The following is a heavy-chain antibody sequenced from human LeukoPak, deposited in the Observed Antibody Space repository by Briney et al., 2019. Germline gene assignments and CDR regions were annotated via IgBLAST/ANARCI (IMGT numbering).Heavy chain of an antibody. V-gene: IGHV4-39*01. Sequence: PSETLSLTCTVSGGSISSSSNYWGWIRQPPGKGLEWIGSIYYSGSTYYNPSLKSRVTISVDTSKNQFSLKLSSVTAADTAVYYCARRVSLGIGIFAFDIWGQGTMVTVSS. CDR3: ARRVSLGIGIFAFDI. CDR2: IYYSGST. D-gene: IGHD2-15*01. CDR1: GGSISSSSNY. J-gene: IGHJ3*02.